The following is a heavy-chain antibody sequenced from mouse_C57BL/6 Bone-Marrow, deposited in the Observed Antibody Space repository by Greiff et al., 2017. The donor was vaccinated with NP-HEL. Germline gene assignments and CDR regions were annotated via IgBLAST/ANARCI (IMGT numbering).Heavy chain of an antibody. CDR2: INPSSGYT. D-gene: IGHD1-1*01. Sequence: VQLVESGAELARPGASVKMSCKASGYTFTSYTMHWVKQRPGQGLEWIGYINPSSGYTKYNQKFKDKATLTADKSSSTAYMQLSSLTSEDSAVYDCARSYYYGSSYGAYGGQGTLVTVSA. V-gene: IGHV1-4*01. CDR1: GYTFTSYT. J-gene: IGHJ3*01. CDR3: ARSYYYGSSYGAY.